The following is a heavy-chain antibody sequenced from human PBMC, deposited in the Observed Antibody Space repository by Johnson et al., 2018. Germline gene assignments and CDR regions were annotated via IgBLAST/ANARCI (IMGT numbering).Heavy chain of an antibody. CDR3: AKSSSWTNYYYYMDV. V-gene: IGHV3-23*04. Sequence: VQLGQSGGGLVQAGGSLRLSCAASGFTFSSYAMSWVRQAPGKGLEWVAAISGSGGSTYYAASVKGRFTTSRNNAKNTLYRQMNSLRAEDTAVYYGAKSSSWTNYYYYMDVWGKGTPVTVSS. CDR1: GFTFSSYA. J-gene: IGHJ6*03. CDR2: ISGSGGST. D-gene: IGHD6-13*01.